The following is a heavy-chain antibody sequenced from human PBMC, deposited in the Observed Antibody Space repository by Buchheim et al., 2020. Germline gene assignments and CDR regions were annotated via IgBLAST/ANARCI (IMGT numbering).Heavy chain of an antibody. D-gene: IGHD1-1*01. Sequence: QVQLQQWGAGLLKPSETLSLTCAVYGGSFSAYHWNWIRQPPGKGLEWIGEINYVGNTNYNPSLKSRVTISLDTSKNQFSLKLSSVTAADTAIYYCVNFESAHGTTLDYWGQGTL. CDR1: GGSFSAYH. J-gene: IGHJ4*02. V-gene: IGHV4-34*01. CDR2: INYVGNT. CDR3: VNFESAHGTTLDY.